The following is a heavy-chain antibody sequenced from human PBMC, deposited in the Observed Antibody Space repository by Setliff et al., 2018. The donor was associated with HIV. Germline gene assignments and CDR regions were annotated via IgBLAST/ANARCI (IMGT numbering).Heavy chain of an antibody. CDR1: GGSISSSSYY. Sequence: SETLSLTCTVSGGSISSSSYYWGWIRQPPEKGLEWIGSIYYSGSTYYNPSLKSRVTISVDTSKNQFSLNLTSVTAADTAVYYCAQLTPRTHYFYGMGVWGQGTTVTVSS. CDR3: AQLTPRTHYFYGMGV. CDR2: IYYSGST. J-gene: IGHJ6*02. V-gene: IGHV4-39*07.